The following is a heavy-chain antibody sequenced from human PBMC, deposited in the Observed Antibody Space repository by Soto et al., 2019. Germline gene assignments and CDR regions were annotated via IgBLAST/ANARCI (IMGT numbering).Heavy chain of an antibody. D-gene: IGHD5-12*01. CDR1: GYACTSYG. V-gene: IGHV1-18*01. CDR3: ARQFEYSGYDFY. J-gene: IGHJ4*02. CDR2: ISAYNGNT. Sequence: ASVKVSCKASGYACTSYGISWVRQAPGQGLEWMGWISAYNGNTNYAQKLQGRVTMTTDTSTSTAYMELRSLRSDDTAVYYCARQFEYSGYDFYWGQGTLVTVSS.